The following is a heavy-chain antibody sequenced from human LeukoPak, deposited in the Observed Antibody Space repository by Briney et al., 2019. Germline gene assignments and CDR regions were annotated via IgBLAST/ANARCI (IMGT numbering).Heavy chain of an antibody. Sequence: PSETLSLTCTVSGGSISSGDYYWSWIRQPPGKGLEWIGYIYYSGSTYYNPSLKSRVTISVDTSKSQFSLKLSSVTAADTAVYYCARVGYWDYYDSSGFFAFDIWGQGTMVTVSS. CDR2: IYYSGST. CDR1: GGSISSGDYY. V-gene: IGHV4-30-4*08. CDR3: ARVGYWDYYDSSGFFAFDI. D-gene: IGHD3-22*01. J-gene: IGHJ3*02.